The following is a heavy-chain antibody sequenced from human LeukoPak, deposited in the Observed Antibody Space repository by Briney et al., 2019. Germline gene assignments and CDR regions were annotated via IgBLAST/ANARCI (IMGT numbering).Heavy chain of an antibody. CDR1: GFTFSSYA. J-gene: IGHJ4*02. V-gene: IGHV3-23*01. CDR2: ISASGSST. Sequence: PGGSLRLSCAASGFTFSSYAMSWVRQAPGKGLEWVSAISASGSSTYYADSVKGRFTISRDNSKNTLYLQMNSLRAEDTAVYYCAKDAVVIRRWLQLYYFDYWGQGTLVTVSS. CDR3: AKDAVVIRRWLQLYYFDY. D-gene: IGHD5-24*01.